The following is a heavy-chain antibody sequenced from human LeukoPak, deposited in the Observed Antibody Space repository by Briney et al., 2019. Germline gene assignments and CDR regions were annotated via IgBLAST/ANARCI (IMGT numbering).Heavy chain of an antibody. Sequence: GRSLRLSCAASGFTFSSYAMHWVRQAPGKGLEWVAVISYDGSNKYYADSVKGRFTISRDNSKNTLYLQMNSLRAEDTAVYYCHSRMGATWGYFDYWGQGTLVTVPS. J-gene: IGHJ4*02. CDR2: ISYDGSNK. D-gene: IGHD1-26*01. V-gene: IGHV3-30*04. CDR3: HSRMGATWGYFDY. CDR1: GFTFSSYA.